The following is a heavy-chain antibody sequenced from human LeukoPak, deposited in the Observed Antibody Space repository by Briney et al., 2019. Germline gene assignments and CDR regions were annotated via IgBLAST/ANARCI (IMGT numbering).Heavy chain of an antibody. J-gene: IGHJ4*02. CDR3: ARDPGGNWGFDH. D-gene: IGHD7-27*01. CDR2: ISLSSGDT. Sequence: ASVKVSCKASGYTFTSHSLSWARQAPGQGLEWMGWISLSSGDTNYAQEFQERISMTRDTSTSTAYMELRSLRSGDTAVYYCARDPGGNWGFDHWGQGALVTVSS. V-gene: IGHV1-18*04. CDR1: GYTFTSHS.